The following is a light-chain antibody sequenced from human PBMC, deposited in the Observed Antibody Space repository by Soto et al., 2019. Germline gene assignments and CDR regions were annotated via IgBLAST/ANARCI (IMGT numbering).Light chain of an antibody. CDR3: AAWDDSLNGWV. CDR1: SSNIGNNA. J-gene: IGLJ3*02. Sequence: QSALTQPPSVSEAPRQRVTISCSGSSSNIGNNAVNWFQQFPGKAPKLLIYYDDLLPSGVSDRFSGSKSGTSASLAISGLQSEDEADYYCAAWDDSLNGWVFGGGTKVTVL. CDR2: YDD. V-gene: IGLV1-36*01.